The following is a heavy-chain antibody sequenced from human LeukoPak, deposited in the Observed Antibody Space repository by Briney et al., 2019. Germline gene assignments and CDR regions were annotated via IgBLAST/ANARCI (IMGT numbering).Heavy chain of an antibody. D-gene: IGHD3-22*01. CDR1: GFTFSSYG. CDR3: ARVRDYYDSRGYYFEYFDH. CDR2: LYSGGST. V-gene: IGHV3-53*01. Sequence: PGGSLRLSCAASGFTFSSYGMHWVRQAPGKGLEWVSVLYSGGSTNYADSVKGRFTISRDNSKNTLYLQMNSLRAEDTAVYYCARVRDYYDSRGYYFEYFDHWGQGTLVTVSS. J-gene: IGHJ1*01.